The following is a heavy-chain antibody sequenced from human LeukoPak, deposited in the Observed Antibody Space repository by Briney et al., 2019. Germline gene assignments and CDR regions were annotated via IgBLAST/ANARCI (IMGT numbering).Heavy chain of an antibody. CDR1: GYTFTGYY. CDR3: ARERSYGSGEAVGY. Sequence: ASVKVSCKASGYTFTGYYMHWVRQAPGQGLEWMGWINPNSGGTNYAQKFQGRVTMTRDTSISTAYMELSRLRSDDTAVYYCARERSYGSGEAVGYWGQGTLVTVSS. J-gene: IGHJ4*02. D-gene: IGHD3-10*01. CDR2: INPNSGGT. V-gene: IGHV1-2*02.